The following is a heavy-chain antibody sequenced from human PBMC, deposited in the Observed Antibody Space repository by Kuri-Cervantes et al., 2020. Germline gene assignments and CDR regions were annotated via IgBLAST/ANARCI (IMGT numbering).Heavy chain of an antibody. Sequence: GSIWSWIRQPPGKGLEWIGEINHSGSTNYNPSLKSRVTISVDKSKNQFSLKLSSVTAADTAVYYCTRVLDYYGSGSYGFDFWGPGTVVTVSS. D-gene: IGHD3-10*01. CDR3: TRVLDYYGSGSYGFDF. V-gene: IGHV4-34*01. CDR2: INHSGST. J-gene: IGHJ3*01. CDR1: GSI.